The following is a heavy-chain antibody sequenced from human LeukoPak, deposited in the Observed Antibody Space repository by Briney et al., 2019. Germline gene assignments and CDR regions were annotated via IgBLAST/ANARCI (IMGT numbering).Heavy chain of an antibody. CDR2: IIPVFGTA. V-gene: IGHV1-69*05. CDR1: GGTFSSYT. Sequence: SVKVSCKASGGTFSSYTINWVRQAPGQGLEWMGGIIPVFGTANYAQKLQGRVTMTTDTSTSTAYMELRSLRSDDTAVYYCARVWGSSWYYFDYWGQGTLVTVSS. D-gene: IGHD6-13*01. CDR3: ARVWGSSWYYFDY. J-gene: IGHJ4*02.